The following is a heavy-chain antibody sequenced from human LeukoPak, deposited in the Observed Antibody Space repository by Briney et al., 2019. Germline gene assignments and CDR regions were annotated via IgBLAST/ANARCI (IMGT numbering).Heavy chain of an antibody. CDR2: INHSGST. V-gene: IGHV4-34*01. D-gene: IGHD2-8*02. J-gene: IGHJ4*02. CDR3: AQTLEVSTITVHY. CDR1: GGSFSSYY. Sequence: SETLSLTCTFYGGSFSSYYWSWVRQPPGKGLEWIGEINHSGSTTYNSSLRSRVTISVDTSKKHFSLKLTSVTAADTAVYFCAQTLEVSTITVHYWGQGTLVTVSS.